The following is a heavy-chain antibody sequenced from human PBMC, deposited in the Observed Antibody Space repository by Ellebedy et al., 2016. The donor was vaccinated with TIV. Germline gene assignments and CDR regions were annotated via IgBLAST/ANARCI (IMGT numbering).Heavy chain of an antibody. J-gene: IGHJ4*02. CDR3: ARDDSYGYYFDY. V-gene: IGHV3-23*01. CDR1: GFGFSGYG. CDR2: ISYSSDIT. Sequence: GGSLRLXXAASGFGFSGYGMSWVRQAPGKGLEWVSSISYSSDITRYADSVKGRFIISRDNSKNTLYLQMNSLRAEDTAVYYCARDDSYGYYFDYWGRGTLVTVSS. D-gene: IGHD5-18*01.